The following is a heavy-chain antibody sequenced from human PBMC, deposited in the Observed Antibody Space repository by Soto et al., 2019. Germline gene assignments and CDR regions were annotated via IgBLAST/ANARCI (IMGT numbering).Heavy chain of an antibody. CDR1: GFTFSSYG. V-gene: IGHV3-33*01. D-gene: IGHD6-19*01. CDR2: IWYDGSKK. Sequence: PGGSLRLSCAASGFTFSSYGMHWVRQAPGKGLEWVAVIWYDGSKKYYADSVKGRFTISRDNSKNTLYLQMNSLRAEDTAVYYCARDQQWLVRFYFDFWGQGTLVTVSS. J-gene: IGHJ4*02. CDR3: ARDQQWLVRFYFDF.